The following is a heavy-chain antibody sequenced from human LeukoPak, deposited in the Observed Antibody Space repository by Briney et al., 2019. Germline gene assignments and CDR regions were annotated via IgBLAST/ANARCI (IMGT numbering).Heavy chain of an antibody. J-gene: IGHJ3*02. CDR1: GGSIISSNW. CDR3: ARGGNAFDI. V-gene: IGHV4-4*02. Sequence: SGTLSLTCAVSGGSIISSNWWSWVRQPPGRGLEWIGEIYHSGSTNYNPSLKSRVTISADTSKNQFSLKLTSVTAADTAVYYCARGGNAFDIWGQGTMVTVSS. D-gene: IGHD1-26*01. CDR2: IYHSGST.